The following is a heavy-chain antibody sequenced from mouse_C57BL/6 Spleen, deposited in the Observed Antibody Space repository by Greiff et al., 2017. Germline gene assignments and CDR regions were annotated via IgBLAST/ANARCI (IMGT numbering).Heavy chain of an antibody. V-gene: IGHV5-16*01. CDR2: INYDGSST. CDR1: GFTFSDYY. CDR3: AIDAGFDY. J-gene: IGHJ2*01. Sequence: EVMLVESEGGLVQPGSSMKLSCTASGFTFSDYYMAWVRQVPEKGLEWVANINYDGSSTYYLDSLKSRFIISRDNAKNILYLQMSSLKSEDTATYYCAIDAGFDYWGQGTTLTVSS.